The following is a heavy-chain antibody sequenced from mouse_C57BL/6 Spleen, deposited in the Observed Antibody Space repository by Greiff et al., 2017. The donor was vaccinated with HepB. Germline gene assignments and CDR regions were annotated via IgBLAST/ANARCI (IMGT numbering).Heavy chain of an antibody. CDR2: ISSGGDYI. J-gene: IGHJ4*01. CDR3: TRAAMVTMNAMDY. Sequence: EVHLVESGEGLVKPGGSLKLSCAASGFTFSSYAMSWVRQTPEKRLEWVAYISSGGDYIYYADTVKGRFTISRDNARNTLYLQMSSLKSEDTAMYYCTRAAMVTMNAMDYWGQGTSVTVSS. CDR1: GFTFSSYA. V-gene: IGHV5-9-1*02. D-gene: IGHD2-2*01.